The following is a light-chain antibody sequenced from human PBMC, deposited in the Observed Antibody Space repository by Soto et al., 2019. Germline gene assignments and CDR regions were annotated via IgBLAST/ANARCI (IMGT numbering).Light chain of an antibody. V-gene: IGKV2-24*01. Sequence: IVLTQTPLSSAVTLGQPASFSCGSSESLVHSDGKTYLGWLHLRPGQPPRLLIYQISRRPPGVPDRCSRSGAGTNFTPKISRVEPEDVGICYWMQASELRTFGQGTKVDIK. CDR3: MQASELRT. J-gene: IGKJ1*01. CDR1: ESLVHSDGKTY. CDR2: QIS.